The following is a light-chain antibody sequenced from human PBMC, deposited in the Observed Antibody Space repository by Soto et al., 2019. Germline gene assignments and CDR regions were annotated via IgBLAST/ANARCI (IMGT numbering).Light chain of an antibody. CDR2: GAS. J-gene: IGKJ4*01. CDR1: QSVSSSY. CDR3: HQYVSSPLT. V-gene: IGKV3-20*01. Sequence: EIVLTHSPGTLSLSPGERATLSCRASQSVSSSYLAWYQQKPGQAPRLLIYGASSRATGIPDRFSGSGSGTDFTLTISRLEPEDFAVYYCHQYVSSPLTFGGGTKVEIK.